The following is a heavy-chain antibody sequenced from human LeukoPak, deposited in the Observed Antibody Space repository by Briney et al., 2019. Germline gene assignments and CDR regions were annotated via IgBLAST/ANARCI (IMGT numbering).Heavy chain of an antibody. CDR2: IYYSGST. CDR1: GGSISSYY. CDR3: ARGGGWFDP. Sequence: ASETLSLTCTVSGGSISSYYWSWIRQPPGKGLEWIGYIYYSGSTNYNPSLKSRVTISVDTSKNQFSLKLSSVTAADTAVYYCARGGGWFDPWGQGTLVTVSS. V-gene: IGHV4-59*01. J-gene: IGHJ5*02.